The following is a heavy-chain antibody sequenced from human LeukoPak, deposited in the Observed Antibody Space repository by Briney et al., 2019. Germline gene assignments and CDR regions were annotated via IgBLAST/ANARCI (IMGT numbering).Heavy chain of an antibody. D-gene: IGHD3-10*02. CDR2: TFGNSKEI. CDR1: GFTFSAYP. J-gene: IGHJ4*02. Sequence: GGSLRLSCAASGFTFSAYPMIWVRQVPGKGLEWVSVTFGNSKEIHYADSVKGRFTISRDNSKNTMFLQMNSLRVEDTAVYYCANYVQKLAPSDYWGQGTLVTVSP. V-gene: IGHV3-23*05. CDR3: ANYVQKLAPSDY.